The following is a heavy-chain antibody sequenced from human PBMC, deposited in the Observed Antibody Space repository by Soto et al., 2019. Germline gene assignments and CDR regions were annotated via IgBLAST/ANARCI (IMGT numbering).Heavy chain of an antibody. V-gene: IGHV5-51*01. D-gene: IGHD4-17*01. CDR1: GYSFTSYW. CDR2: IYPGDSDT. J-gene: IGHJ6*02. Sequence: GESLKISCKGSGYSFTSYWIGWVRQMPGKGLEWMGIIYPGDSDTRYSPSFQGQGTISADKSISTAYLQWSSLKASDTAMYYCASNSGHSDYAGGYYYYGMDVWGQGTTVTVSS. CDR3: ASNSGHSDYAGGYYYYGMDV.